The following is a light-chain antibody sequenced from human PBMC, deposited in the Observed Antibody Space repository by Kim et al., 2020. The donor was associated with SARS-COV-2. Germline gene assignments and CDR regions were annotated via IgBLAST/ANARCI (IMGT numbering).Light chain of an antibody. Sequence: ASVWDRVIITCRASQNINNWLAWYQQKPGKAPKSLIYRASSLEYGVPSRFSGSGSGTEFTLTISSLQPDDFATYYCQQYNSYPLTFGGGTKVDIK. CDR1: QNINNW. J-gene: IGKJ4*01. CDR2: RAS. CDR3: QQYNSYPLT. V-gene: IGKV1-5*03.